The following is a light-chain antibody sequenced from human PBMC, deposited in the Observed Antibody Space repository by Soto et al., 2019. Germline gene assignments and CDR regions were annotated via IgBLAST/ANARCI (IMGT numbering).Light chain of an antibody. Sequence: EIVLTQSPATLSFSPGERATLSCRASQSVSNYLAWYQQRPGQAPRLLIYAASNRATGIPARFSGSGSRTDFTLTISSLEPEDFAVYYCQQYDNWPRTFGQGTKVDIK. CDR3: QQYDNWPRT. CDR2: AAS. V-gene: IGKV3-11*01. J-gene: IGKJ1*01. CDR1: QSVSNY.